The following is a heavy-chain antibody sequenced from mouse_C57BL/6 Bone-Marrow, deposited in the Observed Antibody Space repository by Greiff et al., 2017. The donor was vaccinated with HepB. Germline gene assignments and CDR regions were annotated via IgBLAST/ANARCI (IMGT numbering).Heavy chain of an antibody. CDR3: ATRHYAHWYGDV. CDR2: IDPENGDT. V-gene: IGHV14-4*01. Sequence: EVQLQQSGAELVRPGASVKLSCTASGFNIIDYYMRWVKQRPEQGLEWIGWIDPENGDTEYTSKFQGKATLTADKSSNTAYLQLSSLTSEDTAVYYCATRHYAHWYGDVWGTRTTVTVSS. J-gene: IGHJ1*03. CDR1: GFNIIDYY. D-gene: IGHD1-1*02.